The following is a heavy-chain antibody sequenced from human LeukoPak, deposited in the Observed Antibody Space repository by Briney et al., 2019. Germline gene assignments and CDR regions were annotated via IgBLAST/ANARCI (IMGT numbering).Heavy chain of an antibody. J-gene: IGHJ4*02. V-gene: IGHV3-23*01. CDR1: GFTFSSYG. CDR3: AKSPVASCSGSFCYPFDY. D-gene: IGHD2-15*01. Sequence: GGTLRLSCAASGFTFSSYGMSWVRQAPGKGLEWVSAISGSGGSTYYADSVKGRFTISSDNSRNTLYLQMDTLRAEDTAVYFCAKSPVASCSGSFCYPFDYWGQGNLVTVSS. CDR2: ISGSGGST.